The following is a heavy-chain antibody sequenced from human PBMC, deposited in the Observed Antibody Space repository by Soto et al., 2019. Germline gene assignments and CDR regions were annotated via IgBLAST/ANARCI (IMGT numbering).Heavy chain of an antibody. CDR1: GFTFSSYS. J-gene: IGHJ4*02. D-gene: IGHD5-18*01. CDR2: ISSSISTM. CDR3: AREVRDTAVADFGY. Sequence: EVQLVESGGGLVQPGGSLRLSCAASGFTFSSYSMNWVRQAPGKGLEWLSYISSSISTMHYADSVKGRFTISRDNAKNELYLQTNSLRDEDTAVYYCAREVRDTAVADFGYWGQGTLVTVSS. V-gene: IGHV3-48*02.